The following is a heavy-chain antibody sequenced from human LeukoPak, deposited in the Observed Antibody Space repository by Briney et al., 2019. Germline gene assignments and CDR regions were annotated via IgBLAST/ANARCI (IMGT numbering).Heavy chain of an antibody. CDR1: GYSISSGYY. J-gene: IGHJ4*02. D-gene: IGHD2-21*01. CDR2: IYHSGST. Sequence: SETLSPTCAVSGYSISSGYYWGWIRQPPGKGLEWIGSIYHSGSTYYNPSLKSRVTISVDTSKNQFSLKLSSVTAADTAVYYCAREVYCGGDCYSHYFDYWGQGTLVTVSS. CDR3: AREVYCGGDCYSHYFDY. V-gene: IGHV4-38-2*01.